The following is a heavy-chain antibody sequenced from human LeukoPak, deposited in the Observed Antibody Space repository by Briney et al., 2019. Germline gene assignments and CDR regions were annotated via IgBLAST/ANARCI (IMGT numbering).Heavy chain of an antibody. CDR1: GGSISSGGYY. CDR2: IYYSGST. V-gene: IGHV4-31*03. J-gene: IGHJ3*02. CDR3: ARVPTGRNVVAAAAGMGWNGAFDI. D-gene: IGHD2-2*01. Sequence: SETLSLTCTVSGGSISSGGYYWSWIRQHPGKGLEWIGYIYYSGSTYYNPSLKSRVTISVDTSKKQFSLKMSSVTAADTAMYYCARVPTGRNVVAAAAGMGWNGAFDIWGQGTMVTVSS.